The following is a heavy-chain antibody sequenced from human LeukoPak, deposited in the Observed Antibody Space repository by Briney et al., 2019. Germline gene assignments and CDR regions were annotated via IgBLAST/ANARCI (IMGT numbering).Heavy chain of an antibody. D-gene: IGHD6-6*01. CDR1: GGSISSHY. J-gene: IGHJ5*02. Sequence: PSENLSLTCTVSGGSISSHYWSWIRQPPGKGLEWIGYIYYSGSTNYNPSLKSRVPISVDTSKNQFSLKLSSVTAADTAVYYCARHLSSSCGWFDPWGQGTLVTVSS. CDR3: ARHLSSSCGWFDP. V-gene: IGHV4-59*11. CDR2: IYYSGST.